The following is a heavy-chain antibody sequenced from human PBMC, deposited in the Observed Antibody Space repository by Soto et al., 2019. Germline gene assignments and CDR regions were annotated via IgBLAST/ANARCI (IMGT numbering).Heavy chain of an antibody. CDR2: INPNSGGT. CDR1: GYTFTGYY. J-gene: IGHJ6*02. CDR3: AGEPPYDSSGLWYYGMDV. D-gene: IGHD3-22*01. V-gene: IGHV1-2*02. Sequence: ASVKVSCKASGYTFTGYYMHWVRQAPGQGLEWMGWINPNSGGTNYAQKFQGRVTMTRDTSISTAYMELSRLRSDDTAVYYCAGEPPYDSSGLWYYGMDVWGQGTTVTVSS.